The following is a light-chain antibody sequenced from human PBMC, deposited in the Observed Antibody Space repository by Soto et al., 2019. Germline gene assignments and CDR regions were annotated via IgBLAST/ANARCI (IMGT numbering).Light chain of an antibody. Sequence: FMLTQPHSVSESPGKTVTISCTRSSGSIASNYVQWYQQRPGSAPTTVIYEDNQRPSGVPDRFSGSIDSSSNSASLTISGLKTEDEADYYCQSYDSSNHDVVFGGGTKVTVL. CDR2: EDN. V-gene: IGLV6-57*04. CDR3: QSYDSSNHDVV. CDR1: SGSIASNY. J-gene: IGLJ2*01.